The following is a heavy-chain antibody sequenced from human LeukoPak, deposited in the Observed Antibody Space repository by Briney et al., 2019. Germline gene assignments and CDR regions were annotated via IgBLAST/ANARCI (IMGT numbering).Heavy chain of an antibody. CDR2: IIPLFDTV. Sequence: GASVKVSCKASGGTLSKYAISWVRQAPGQGLEWMGGIIPLFDTVDYAQKFQGRVTITADKSTSTAYMELSSLRSDDTAVYYCARDARRSDYYGSGIPATRVYYYYYMDVWGKGTTVTVSS. J-gene: IGHJ6*03. CDR3: ARDARRSDYYGSGIPATRVYYYYYMDV. D-gene: IGHD3-10*01. V-gene: IGHV1-69*06. CDR1: GGTLSKYA.